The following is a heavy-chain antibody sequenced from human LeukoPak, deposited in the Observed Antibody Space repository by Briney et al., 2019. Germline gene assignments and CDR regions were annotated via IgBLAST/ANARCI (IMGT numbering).Heavy chain of an antibody. CDR1: GFTFDDYA. V-gene: IGHV3-9*01. CDR2: ISWNSGSI. J-gene: IGHJ4*02. CDR3: AVGGGRWLQSTPFDY. D-gene: IGHD3-16*01. Sequence: PGGSLRLSCAASGFTFDDYAMHWVRQAPGKGLEWVSGISWNSGSIGYADSVKGRFTISRDNAKNSLYLQMNSLGTEDTALYYCAVGGGRWLQSTPFDYWGQGTLVTVSS.